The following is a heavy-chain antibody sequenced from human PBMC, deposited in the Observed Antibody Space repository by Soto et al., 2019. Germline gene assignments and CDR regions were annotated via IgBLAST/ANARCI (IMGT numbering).Heavy chain of an antibody. Sequence: SENLSLTCTVSGRSISSYYWSWIRQPPGKGLECIGYIYYSGSTNYNPSPKSRVTISVDTSKNQFSLKLSSVTAADTAVYYCARLGSSSWYTPIGGYYYYGMDVWGQGTTVSLL. CDR2: IYYSGST. V-gene: IGHV4-59*01. D-gene: IGHD6-13*01. CDR3: ARLGSSSWYTPIGGYYYYGMDV. CDR1: GRSISSYY. J-gene: IGHJ6*02.